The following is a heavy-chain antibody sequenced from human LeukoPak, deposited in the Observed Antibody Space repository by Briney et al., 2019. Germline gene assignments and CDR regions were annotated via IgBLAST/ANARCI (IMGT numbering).Heavy chain of an antibody. Sequence: GGSLRLSCAASGFTFSDTWMHWVRQAPGEGLVWVSRINSDGSSTSYADSVKGRFTISRDNAKNTLYLQMNSLRAEDTAVYYCARDPDYWGQGTLVTVSS. CDR3: ARDPDY. CDR2: INSDGSST. J-gene: IGHJ4*02. CDR1: GFTFSDTW. V-gene: IGHV3-74*01.